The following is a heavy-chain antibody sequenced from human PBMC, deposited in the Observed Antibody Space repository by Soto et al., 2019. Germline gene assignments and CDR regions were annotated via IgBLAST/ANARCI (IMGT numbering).Heavy chain of an antibody. V-gene: IGHV4-59*08. J-gene: IGHJ6*03. Sequence: SETLSLTCTVSGGSISSYYWSWIRQPPGKGLEWIGYIYYSGSTNYNPSLKSRVTISVDTSKNQFSLKLSSVTAADTAVYYCARQPSSSSDYYYYYYMDVWGKGTTVTVSS. CDR1: GGSISSYY. CDR2: IYYSGST. D-gene: IGHD6-6*01. CDR3: ARQPSSSSDYYYYYYMDV.